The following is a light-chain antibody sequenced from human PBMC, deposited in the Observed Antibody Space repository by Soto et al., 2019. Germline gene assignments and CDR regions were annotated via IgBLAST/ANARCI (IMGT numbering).Light chain of an antibody. CDR2: DAS. Sequence: EIVLTQSPPTLSSSPGDRATLSCRASRSVSSYLAWYQQKPGQAPRILIYDASNRATGIPARFSGSGSGTDFTLTISSREPEDFSVYYCQQRSNWRITFGQGTRLEIK. CDR3: QQRSNWRIT. J-gene: IGKJ5*01. V-gene: IGKV3-11*01. CDR1: RSVSSY.